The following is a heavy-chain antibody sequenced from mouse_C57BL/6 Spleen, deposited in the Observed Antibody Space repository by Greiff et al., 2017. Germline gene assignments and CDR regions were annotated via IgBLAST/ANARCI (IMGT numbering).Heavy chain of an antibody. D-gene: IGHD2-1*01. J-gene: IGHJ2*01. V-gene: IGHV1-55*01. CDR2: IYPGSGST. Sequence: QVQLQQPGAELVKPGASVKMSCKASGYTFTSYWITWVKQRPGQGLEWIGDIYPGSGSTNYNEKFKSKATLTVDNSYSTAYLQLSSLTSEDSAVYYCARYHYGNYFDYWGQGTTLTVSS. CDR1: GYTFTSYW. CDR3: ARYHYGNYFDY.